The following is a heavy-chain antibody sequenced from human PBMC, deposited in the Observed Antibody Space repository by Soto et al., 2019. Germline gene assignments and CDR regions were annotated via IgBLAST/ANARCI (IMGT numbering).Heavy chain of an antibody. CDR2: IKGDGSEK. V-gene: IGHV3-7*04. CDR3: AGAPGWLIEN. Sequence: EVQLVESGGGLVQPGESLRLSCAASGFTFSTYWMFWVRQAPGKGLEWVATIKGDGSEKLYVDSVKGRFTISRDNAKDSLHLQMNSLRVEDTAGYFCAGAPGWLIENWGQGTLVTVSS. D-gene: IGHD3-16*01. CDR1: GFTFSTYW. J-gene: IGHJ4*02.